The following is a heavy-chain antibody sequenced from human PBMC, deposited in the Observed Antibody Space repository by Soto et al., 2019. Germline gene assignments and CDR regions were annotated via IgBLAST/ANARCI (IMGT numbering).Heavy chain of an antibody. J-gene: IGHJ6*02. CDR2: IWYDGSNE. D-gene: IGHD6-19*01. Sequence: QVQLVESGGGVVQPGRSLRRSCAASGFIFSNFGMHWVRQAPGKGLEWVAVIWYDGSNEYYADSVKGRFTISKDNSKNTLYLQMNSLRAEDTAVYYCARDDIPGIAVATYGMDVWGQGTTVTVSS. V-gene: IGHV3-33*01. CDR3: ARDDIPGIAVATYGMDV. CDR1: GFIFSNFG.